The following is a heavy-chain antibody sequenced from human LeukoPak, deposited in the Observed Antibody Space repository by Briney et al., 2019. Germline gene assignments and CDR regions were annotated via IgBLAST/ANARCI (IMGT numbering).Heavy chain of an antibody. Sequence: GGSLRLSCAASGFAFSDYYMSWIRQAPGKGLEWVSYISSSRTYTNYADSVKGRFTISRDNAKNSLYLQMNSLRAEDTAVYYCARLTYDSSGYFDYWGQGTLVTVSS. D-gene: IGHD3-22*01. J-gene: IGHJ4*02. CDR3: ARLTYDSSGYFDY. V-gene: IGHV3-11*03. CDR2: ISSSRTYT. CDR1: GFAFSDYY.